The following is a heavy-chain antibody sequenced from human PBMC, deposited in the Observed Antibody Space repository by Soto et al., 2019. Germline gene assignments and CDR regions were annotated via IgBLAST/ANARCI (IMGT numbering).Heavy chain of an antibody. CDR2: ISAYNGNT. CDR3: AGQFTTTIFGVVIPGHFDY. V-gene: IGHV1-18*01. J-gene: IGHJ4*02. Sequence: GASVKVSCKASGYTFTSYGISWVRQAPGQGLEWMGWISAYNGNTNYAQKLQGRVTMTTDTSTSTAYMELRSLRSDDTAVYYCAGQFTTTIFGVVIPGHFDYWGQGTLVTVSS. D-gene: IGHD3-3*01. CDR1: GYTFTSYG.